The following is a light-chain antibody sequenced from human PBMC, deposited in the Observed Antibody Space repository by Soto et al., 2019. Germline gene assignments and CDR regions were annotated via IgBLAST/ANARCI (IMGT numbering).Light chain of an antibody. J-gene: IGLJ3*02. V-gene: IGLV2-14*01. CDR1: ISDVGGNNY. CDR3: SSYTSSGTWV. Sequence: QSALTQPASVSGSPGQSTTISCSGTISDVGGNNYVSWYQHHPGKAPKVIIYEVRKWPSGVSNRFSGSKSGNTASLTISGLQDEDEADYYCSSYTSSGTWVFGGGTKLTVL. CDR2: EVR.